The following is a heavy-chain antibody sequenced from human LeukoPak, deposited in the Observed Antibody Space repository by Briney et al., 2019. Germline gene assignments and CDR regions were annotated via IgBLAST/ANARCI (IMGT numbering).Heavy chain of an antibody. D-gene: IGHD2-15*01. CDR2: INHSGST. J-gene: IGHJ5*02. V-gene: IGHV4-34*01. Sequence: SETLSLTCAVYGGSFSGYYWSWIRQPLGKGLEWIGEINHSGSTNYNPSLKSRVTISVDTSKNQFSLKLSSVTAADTAVYYCARGPQDIVVVVAATHWFDPWGQGTLVTVSS. CDR1: GGSFSGYY. CDR3: ARGPQDIVVVVAATHWFDP.